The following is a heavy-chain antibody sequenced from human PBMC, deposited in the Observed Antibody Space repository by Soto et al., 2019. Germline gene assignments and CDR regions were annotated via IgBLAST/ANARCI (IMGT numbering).Heavy chain of an antibody. CDR1: GGTFSSYA. Sequence: QVQLVQSGAEVKKPGSSVKVSCKASGGTFSSYAISWVRQAPGQGLEWMGGIIPIFGTANYAQKFQGRVTIAADEATSTGYMELSGLRSEDTAVYYCARVVGDADDSSCWYYWGQGTLVTVSS. CDR3: ARVVGDADDSSCWYY. J-gene: IGHJ4*02. CDR2: IIPIFGTA. V-gene: IGHV1-69*12. D-gene: IGHD3-22*01.